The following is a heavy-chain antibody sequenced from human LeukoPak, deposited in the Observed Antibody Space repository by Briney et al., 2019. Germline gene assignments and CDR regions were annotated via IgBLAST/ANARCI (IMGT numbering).Heavy chain of an antibody. CDR1: GYTFTSYT. V-gene: IGHV7-4-1*01. CDR3: VTNFDSSGYFGY. D-gene: IGHD3-22*01. J-gene: IGHJ4*02. Sequence: ASVKVSCKASGYTFTSYTMNWVRQAPGQGLEWMGWINTNTGNPTYAQGFTGQVVFSVDTSVSTAHLQIGSLRAEDTAVYYCVTNFDSSGYFGYWGQGTLVTVSS. CDR2: INTNTGNP.